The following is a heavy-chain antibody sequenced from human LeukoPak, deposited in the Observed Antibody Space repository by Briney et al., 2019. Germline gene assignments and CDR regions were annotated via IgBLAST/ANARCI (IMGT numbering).Heavy chain of an antibody. CDR2: ITSSSSYI. CDR3: ARDPYSGGYGDYYYYYMDV. CDR1: GFTFSSYA. V-gene: IGHV3-21*01. J-gene: IGHJ6*03. Sequence: GGFLRLSCAASGFTFSSYAMHWVRQAPGKGLEWVSSITSSSSYIYYADSVKGRFTISRDNAKNSLYLQINSLRAEDTAVYYCARDPYSGGYGDYYYYYMDVWGKGTTVTISS. D-gene: IGHD1-26*01.